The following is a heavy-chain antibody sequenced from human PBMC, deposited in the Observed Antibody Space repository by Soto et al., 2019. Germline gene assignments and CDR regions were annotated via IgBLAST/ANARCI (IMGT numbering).Heavy chain of an antibody. CDR3: ARESIAARHPRHPYDY. V-gene: IGHV1-2*04. D-gene: IGHD6-6*01. J-gene: IGHJ4*02. CDR2: INPNSGGT. CDR1: GYTFTGYY. Sequence: ASVKVSCKASGYTFTGYYMHWVRQAPGQGLEWMGWINPNSGGTNYAQKFQGWVTMTRDTSISTAYMELSRLRSDDTAVYYCARESIAARHPRHPYDYWGQGTLVTVSS.